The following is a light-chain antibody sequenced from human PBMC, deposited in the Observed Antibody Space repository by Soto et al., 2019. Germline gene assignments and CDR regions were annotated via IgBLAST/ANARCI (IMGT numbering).Light chain of an antibody. CDR3: ASYRRTGTLV. Sequence: QSALTQPASVSGSPGQSITISCTGTSSDVGGYNYVSWYQQHPGKAPKLMIYEVSNRPSGVSNRFSGSKSGNTASLTISGLQAEDEGDYYCASYRRTGTLVFGGGTKLTVL. J-gene: IGLJ3*02. CDR1: SSDVGGYNY. CDR2: EVS. V-gene: IGLV2-14*01.